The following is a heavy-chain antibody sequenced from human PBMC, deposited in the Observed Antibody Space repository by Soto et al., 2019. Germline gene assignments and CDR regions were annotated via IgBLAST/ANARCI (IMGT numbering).Heavy chain of an antibody. Sequence: QVPLQESGPGLVKPSQTLSLTCTVSGGSISSEGYYWSWFRQLPGKGLEWIGDIYYSGTTYHNPSLRRRLAISGDASKNQFSLKLSSVTAADTSLYDCARGRGYSYGPYYFDYWGQGSLVTV. J-gene: IGHJ4*02. V-gene: IGHV4-31*03. CDR3: ARGRGYSYGPYYFDY. CDR2: IYYSGTT. CDR1: GGSISSEGYY. D-gene: IGHD5-18*01.